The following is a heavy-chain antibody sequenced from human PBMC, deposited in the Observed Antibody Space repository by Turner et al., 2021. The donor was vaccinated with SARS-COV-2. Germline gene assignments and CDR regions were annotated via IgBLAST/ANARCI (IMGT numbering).Heavy chain of an antibody. Sequence: QLQWQESGAGLVKPSETLSLTSTVSGYSISSTTYYWGWIRQPPGKGREWIGSSHSSGTAFYNPSLKSRFTISLDTSNNQFSLRLTSVSAADTAVYYCATTPNWVFTPYWGQGALVIVSS. J-gene: IGHJ4*02. CDR2: SHSSGTA. CDR3: ATTPNWVFTPY. V-gene: IGHV4-39*01. CDR1: GYSISSTTYY. D-gene: IGHD7-27*01.